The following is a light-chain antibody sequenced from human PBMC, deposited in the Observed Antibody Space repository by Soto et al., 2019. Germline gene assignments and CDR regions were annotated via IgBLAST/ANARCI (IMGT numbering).Light chain of an antibody. CDR2: GAS. J-gene: IGKJ3*01. Sequence: IVLTQSPGTLSLSPGERATLSCRASQSVTINYLAWYQQKPGQAPRLLVYGASTRATGIPDRVSGSGSGTDFTLTISRLEPEDCAVYYCQQYGSSPFTFGPGTKVDIK. CDR3: QQYGSSPFT. V-gene: IGKV3-20*01. CDR1: QSVTINY.